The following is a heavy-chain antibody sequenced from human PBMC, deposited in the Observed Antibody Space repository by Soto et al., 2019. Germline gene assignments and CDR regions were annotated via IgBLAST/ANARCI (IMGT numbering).Heavy chain of an antibody. CDR2: ISWNSGSL. V-gene: IGHV3-9*01. CDR3: AKLYSRADAFDI. CDR1: GFTFDDYA. Sequence: GGSLRLSCAASGFTFDDYAMHWVRQAPGKGLEWVSGISWNSGSLGYADSVKGRFTISRDNAKNSLYLQMNSLRAEDTALYYCAKLYSRADAFDIWGQGTMVTVSS. D-gene: IGHD6-13*01. J-gene: IGHJ3*02.